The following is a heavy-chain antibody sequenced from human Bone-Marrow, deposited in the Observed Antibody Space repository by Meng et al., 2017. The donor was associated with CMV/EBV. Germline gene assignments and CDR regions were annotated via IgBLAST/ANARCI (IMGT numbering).Heavy chain of an antibody. CDR3: ARGRVGTAITGTGGGMDV. V-gene: IGHV1-2*02. D-gene: IGHD1-7*01. CDR1: GYTFTGYY. J-gene: IGHJ6*02. Sequence: ASVKVSCKASGYTFTGYYMHWVRQAPGQGLEWMGWINPNSCYTNYAQKLQGRVTMTTDTSTSTAYMELSSLRSEDTAVYYCARGRVGTAITGTGGGMDVWGQGTTVTGSS. CDR2: INPNSCYT.